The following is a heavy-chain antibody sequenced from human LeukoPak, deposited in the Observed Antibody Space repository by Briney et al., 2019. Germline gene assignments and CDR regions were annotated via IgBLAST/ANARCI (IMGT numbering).Heavy chain of an antibody. CDR2: IIGSGAGSGGST. D-gene: IGHD6-19*01. J-gene: IGHJ4*02. V-gene: IGHV3-23*01. Sequence: GGSLRLSCAASGFTFSSFSMNWVRQAPGKGLEWVSVIIGSGAGSGGSTYYADSVKGRFTISRDNSKNTLYLQMNSLRAEDTAVYYCAARPSSGWYSYWGQGTLVTVSS. CDR1: GFTFSSFS. CDR3: AARPSSGWYSY.